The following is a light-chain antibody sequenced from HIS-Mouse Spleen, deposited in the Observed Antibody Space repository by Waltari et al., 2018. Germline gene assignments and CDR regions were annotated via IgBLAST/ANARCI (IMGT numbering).Light chain of an antibody. CDR3: CSYAGSSTVV. J-gene: IGLJ2*01. CDR1: SRAVGSYHL. CDR2: EGS. V-gene: IGLV2-23*01. Sequence: QSALTQPASVSGSPGQSITISCPGPSRAVGSYHLVPWYQQHPGKAPKLMIYEGSKRPSGVSNRFSGSKSGNTASLTISGLQAEDEADYYCCSYAGSSTVVFGGGTKLTVL.